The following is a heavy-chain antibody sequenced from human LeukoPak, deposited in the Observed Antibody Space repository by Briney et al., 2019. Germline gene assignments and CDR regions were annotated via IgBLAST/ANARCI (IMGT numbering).Heavy chain of an antibody. CDR1: GYTLTSYY. CDR2: INPNSGGT. D-gene: IGHD4-17*01. CDR3: ARDLYGDYVFRYFDY. Sequence: ASVKVSCKASGYTLTSYYMNWVRQAPGQGLEWMGWINPNSGGTNYAQKFQGRVTMSRDTSISTAYMELSRLRSDDTAVYYCARDLYGDYVFRYFDYWGQGTLVTVSS. V-gene: IGHV1-2*02. J-gene: IGHJ4*02.